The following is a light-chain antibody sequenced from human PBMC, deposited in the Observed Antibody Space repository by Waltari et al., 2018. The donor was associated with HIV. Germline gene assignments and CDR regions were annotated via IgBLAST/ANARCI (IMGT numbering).Light chain of an antibody. Sequence: QSALTQPASVSGSPGKSITIPCIGSSSDIGAYNFFSWYQQRPGKAPKLMIYEVSDRPSGSSNRFSGSKSGITASLTISGLQADDEADYYCASYTRSGILLFGGGTRLTVL. J-gene: IGLJ2*01. V-gene: IGLV2-14*01. CDR1: SSDIGAYNF. CDR3: ASYTRSGILL. CDR2: EVS.